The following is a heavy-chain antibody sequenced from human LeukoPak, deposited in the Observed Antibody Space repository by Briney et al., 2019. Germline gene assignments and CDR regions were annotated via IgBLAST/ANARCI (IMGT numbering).Heavy chain of an antibody. CDR1: GFALSAYW. CDR2: INLGGSAK. V-gene: IGHV3-7*01. Sequence: GGSLRLSSSASGFALSAYWMNWVRQAPGKGPEWVANINLGGSAKSYVDSVKGRCTISRDNAKNSLYLQMNSLRVEDTAVYYCAAWGLHNYWGQGTLVTVSS. J-gene: IGHJ4*02. D-gene: IGHD7-27*01. CDR3: AAWGLHNY.